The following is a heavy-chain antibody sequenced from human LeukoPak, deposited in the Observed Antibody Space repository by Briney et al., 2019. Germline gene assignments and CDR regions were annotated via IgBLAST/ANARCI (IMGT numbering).Heavy chain of an antibody. Sequence: GGSLRLSCAASGFTFSSYAMSWVRQAPGKGLEWASAISTSGGTTYYADSVKGRFTISRDNSKNTLYLQMNSLRVEDTAVYYCARGRGSTIRFDYWGQGTLVTVSS. J-gene: IGHJ4*02. V-gene: IGHV3-23*01. CDR1: GFTFSSYA. CDR2: ISTSGGTT. D-gene: IGHD3-10*01. CDR3: ARGRGSTIRFDY.